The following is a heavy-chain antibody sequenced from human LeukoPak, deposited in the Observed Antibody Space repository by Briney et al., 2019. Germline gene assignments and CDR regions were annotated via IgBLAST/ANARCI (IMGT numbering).Heavy chain of an antibody. J-gene: IGHJ4*02. D-gene: IGHD5-24*01. CDR1: GLTFSDYY. Sequence: GGSLRLSCAASGLTFSDYYMSWIRQAPGKGLEWVSYISSSGSTIYYADSVKGRFTISRDNAKNSLYLQMNSLRAEDAAVYYCARERDYRWLQCFDYWGQGTLVTVSS. CDR2: ISSSGSTI. CDR3: ARERDYRWLQCFDY. V-gene: IGHV3-11*04.